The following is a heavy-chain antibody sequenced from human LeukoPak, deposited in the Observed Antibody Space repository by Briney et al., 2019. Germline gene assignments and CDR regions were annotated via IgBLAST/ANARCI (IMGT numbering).Heavy chain of an antibody. CDR3: ASTSGERLRLRGNYFDY. Sequence: SVKVSCKASGGTFSSYAISWVRQAPGQGLEWMGGIIPIFGTANYAQKFQGRVTITADESTSTAYMELSSLRSEDTAVYYCASTSGERLRLRGNYFDYWGQGTLVTVSS. J-gene: IGHJ4*02. V-gene: IGHV1-69*13. CDR1: GGTFSSYA. CDR2: IIPIFGTA. D-gene: IGHD5-12*01.